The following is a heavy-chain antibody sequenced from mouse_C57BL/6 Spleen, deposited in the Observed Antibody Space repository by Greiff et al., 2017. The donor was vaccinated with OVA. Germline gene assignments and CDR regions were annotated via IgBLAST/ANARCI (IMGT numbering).Heavy chain of an antibody. CDR1: GYTFTDYE. CDR3: TRRYYGSSYEGSWYFDV. CDR2: IDPETGGT. Sequence: QVQLQQSGAELVRPGASVTLSCKASGYTFTDYEMHWVKQTPVHGLEWIGAIDPETGGTAYNQKFKGKAILTADKSSSTAYMELRSLTSEDSAVYYCTRRYYGSSYEGSWYFDVWGTGTTVTVSS. J-gene: IGHJ1*03. V-gene: IGHV1-15*01. D-gene: IGHD1-1*01.